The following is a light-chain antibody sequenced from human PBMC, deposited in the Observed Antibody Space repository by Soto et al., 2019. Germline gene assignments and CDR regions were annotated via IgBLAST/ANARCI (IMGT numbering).Light chain of an antibody. CDR2: GDN. J-gene: IGLJ2*01. Sequence: SYELTQPPSVSVSPGQTARITCSGAALPKKNAYWYQQRSGQAPVLVIYGDNKRPSGIPEGFSVSSSGTVATLTISGAQVEDEAHYFCYSTDSSNSRGVFGGGTQLTVL. CDR3: YSTDSSNSRGV. V-gene: IGLV3-10*01. CDR1: ALPKKN.